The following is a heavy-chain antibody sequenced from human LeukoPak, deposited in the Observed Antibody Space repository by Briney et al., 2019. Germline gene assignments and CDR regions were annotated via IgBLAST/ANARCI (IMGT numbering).Heavy chain of an antibody. J-gene: IGHJ4*02. CDR1: GYTFTSYG. Sequence: VKVSCKASGYTFTSYGISWVRQAPGQGLEWMGIINPSGGSTSYAQKFQGRVTMTRDTSTSTVYMELSSLRSEDTAVYYCAREYSSGYHHLDYWGQGTLVTVSS. V-gene: IGHV1-46*01. CDR2: INPSGGST. D-gene: IGHD3-22*01. CDR3: AREYSSGYHHLDY.